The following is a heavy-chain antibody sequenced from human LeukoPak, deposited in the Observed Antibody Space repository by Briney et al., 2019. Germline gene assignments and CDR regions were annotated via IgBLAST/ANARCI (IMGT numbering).Heavy chain of an antibody. D-gene: IGHD2-2*01. CDR1: GYTFSTYD. V-gene: IGHV1-8*02. Sequence: ASVRVSCKISGYTFSTYDINWLRQAAGQGLEWMGWMNPNSANTGFAQKFQGRAAITRDTSTATAYLELSGLTSEDTAVSYCARAIRYQLLSDYWGQGTLVTVSS. CDR3: ARAIRYQLLSDY. J-gene: IGHJ4*02. CDR2: MNPNSANT.